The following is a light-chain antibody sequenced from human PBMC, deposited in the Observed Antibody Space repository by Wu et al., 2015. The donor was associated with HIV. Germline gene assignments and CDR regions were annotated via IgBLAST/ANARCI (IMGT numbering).Light chain of an antibody. CDR2: ATS. J-gene: IGKJ4*01. V-gene: IGKV1-27*01. Sequence: DIKMTQSPSSLSASVGDRIIITCRASQDIGDSVAWYQEIPGKVPKLLIYATSTLHSGVPSRFGGSRSGADFTLTISPLQPEDVATYYCQKYNSAPLTFGGGTKVEI. CDR3: QKYNSAPLT. CDR1: QDIGDS.